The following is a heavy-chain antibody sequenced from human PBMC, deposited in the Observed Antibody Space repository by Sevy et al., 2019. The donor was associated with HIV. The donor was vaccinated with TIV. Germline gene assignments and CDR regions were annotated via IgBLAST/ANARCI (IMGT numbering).Heavy chain of an antibody. CDR1: GGTFSSYA. CDR2: IIPIFGTA. V-gene: IGHV1-69*13. D-gene: IGHD6-13*01. Sequence: ASVKVSCKASGGTFSSYAISWVRQAPGQGLEWMGGIIPIFGTANYAQKFQGRVTITADESMSTAYMELGSLRSEDTAVYYCARGEGSSSWPFYYYYYMDVWGKGTTVTVSS. J-gene: IGHJ6*03. CDR3: ARGEGSSSWPFYYYYYMDV.